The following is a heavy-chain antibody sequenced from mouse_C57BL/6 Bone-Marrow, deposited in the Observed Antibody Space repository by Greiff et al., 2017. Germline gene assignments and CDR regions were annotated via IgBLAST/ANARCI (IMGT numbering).Heavy chain of an antibody. V-gene: IGHV1-47*01. CDR3: ARKAARDYYAMDY. J-gene: IGHJ4*01. Sequence: QVHVKQSGAELVKPGASVKMSCKASGYTFTTYPIEWMKQNHGKSLEWIGNFHPYNDDTKYNEKFKGKATLTVEKSSSTVYLELSRLTSDDSAVYYCARKAARDYYAMDYWGQGTSVTVSS. CDR1: GYTFTTYP. D-gene: IGHD3-1*01. CDR2: FHPYNDDT.